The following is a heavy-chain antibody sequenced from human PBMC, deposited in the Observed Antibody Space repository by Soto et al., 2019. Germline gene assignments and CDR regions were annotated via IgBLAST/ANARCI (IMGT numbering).Heavy chain of an antibody. J-gene: IGHJ6*02. D-gene: IGHD1-26*01. Sequence: SETLSLTCDVSGVPITSSDYSWSWIRQPPGKGLEWIGIIHHSGSTYYGPSLKSRVTISIDRSKNQFSLRLTSVTAADTAVYYCAVRRPWSDYKGVYYGMDVWGQGTTVTVSS. CDR1: GVPITSSDYS. V-gene: IGHV4-30-2*01. CDR3: AVRRPWSDYKGVYYGMDV. CDR2: IHHSGST.